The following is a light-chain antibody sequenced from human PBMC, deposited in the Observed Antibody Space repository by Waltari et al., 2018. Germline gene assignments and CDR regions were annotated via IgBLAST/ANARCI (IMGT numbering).Light chain of an antibody. CDR2: KVS. J-gene: IGKJ1*01. CDR3: MQGTHRPWT. CDR1: QSLVSSDGNTY. Sequence: DVVMTQSPRSLAVTLGQPASLSCRSSQSLVSSDGNTYFNWFQQRPGQSPRRLLYKVSNRDSGVPDRFSGSGSGTDFTLRISRVEAEDDGIYYCMQGTHRPWTFGQGTRVEIK. V-gene: IGKV2-30*01.